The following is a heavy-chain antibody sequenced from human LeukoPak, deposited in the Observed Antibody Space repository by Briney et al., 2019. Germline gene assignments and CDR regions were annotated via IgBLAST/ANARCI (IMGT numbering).Heavy chain of an antibody. V-gene: IGHV3-23*01. CDR1: GFTFGSYA. J-gene: IGHJ4*02. D-gene: IGHD3-22*01. CDR2: ISGSGGST. Sequence: GGSLTLSCAASGFTFGSYAMSWVRQAPGKGLEWVSAISGSGGSTYYADSVKGRFTISRDNAKNSLYLQMNSLRAEDTAVYYCARGGSYYDSSGLDYWGQGTLVTVSS. CDR3: ARGGSYYDSSGLDY.